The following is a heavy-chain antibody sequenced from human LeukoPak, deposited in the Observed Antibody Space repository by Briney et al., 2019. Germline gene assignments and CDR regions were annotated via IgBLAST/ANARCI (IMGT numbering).Heavy chain of an antibody. V-gene: IGHV1-3*01. CDR1: GGTFSSYA. CDR3: ARGVRLRGPYYFDF. CDR2: INAGNGNT. J-gene: IGHJ4*02. D-gene: IGHD3-10*01. Sequence: EASVKVSCKASGGTFSSYAISWVRQAPGQGLEWMGWINAGNGNTKYSQKFQGRVAITRDTSASTAYMELSSLRSEDTAVYYCARGVRLRGPYYFDFWGQGTLVTVSS.